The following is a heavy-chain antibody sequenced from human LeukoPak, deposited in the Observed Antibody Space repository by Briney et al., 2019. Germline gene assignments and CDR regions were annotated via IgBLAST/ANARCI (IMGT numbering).Heavy chain of an antibody. D-gene: IGHD2-15*01. CDR2: IRNDGSNE. Sequence: QAGGSLRLSCAASGFTFSDYGMHWVRQAPGKGLEWVAFIRNDGSNEYYPDSVKGRFTISRDNSRNTLYLQMNSLRPEDTAVYYCAKGGSASHYWFDPWGQGTLVTVSS. J-gene: IGHJ5*02. CDR3: AKGGSASHYWFDP. CDR1: GFTFSDYG. V-gene: IGHV3-30*02.